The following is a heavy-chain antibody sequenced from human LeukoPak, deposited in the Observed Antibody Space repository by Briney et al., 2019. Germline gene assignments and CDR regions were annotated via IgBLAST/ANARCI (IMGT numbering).Heavy chain of an antibody. CDR3: ACGGAAAGIPFDY. D-gene: IGHD6-13*01. Sequence: GGSLSLSCAASGLPFSSYAMSWVREAPGKGLEWVSSISSINSYIYYADSVKGRFTISRDNAKNSLYLQMNSLRAEDTAVYYCACGGAAAGIPFDYWGQGTLVTVSS. J-gene: IGHJ4*02. CDR1: GLPFSSYA. V-gene: IGHV3-21*01. CDR2: ISSINSYI.